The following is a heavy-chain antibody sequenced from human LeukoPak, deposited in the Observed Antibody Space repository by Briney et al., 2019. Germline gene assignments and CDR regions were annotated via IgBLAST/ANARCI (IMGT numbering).Heavy chain of an antibody. CDR1: GYTFTSYG. CDR2: INAYNGNT. CDR3: ARTDFGREAYCGGDCPTFDY. Sequence: ASVKVSCKASGYTFTSYGISWVRQAPGQGLEWMGWINAYNGNTNHAQKLQGRVTMTTDTSTSTAYMELRSLRSDDTAVYYCARTDFGREAYCGGDCPTFDYWGQGTLVTVSS. V-gene: IGHV1-18*01. D-gene: IGHD2-21*02. J-gene: IGHJ4*02.